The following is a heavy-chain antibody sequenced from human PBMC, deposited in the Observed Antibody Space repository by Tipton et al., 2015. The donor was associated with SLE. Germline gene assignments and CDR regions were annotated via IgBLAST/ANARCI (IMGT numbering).Heavy chain of an antibody. J-gene: IGHJ6*03. CDR3: ARVALFPSYMDV. D-gene: IGHD3-3*01. CDR1: GGSISSGGYY. V-gene: IGHV4-31*03. CDR2: INHSGST. Sequence: TLSLTCTVSGGSISSGGYYWSWIRQHPGKGLEWIGEINHSGSTSYNPSLKRRVTISVDTSKNQFSLKLTSVTAADTAVYYCARVALFPSYMDVWGKGTTVTVSS.